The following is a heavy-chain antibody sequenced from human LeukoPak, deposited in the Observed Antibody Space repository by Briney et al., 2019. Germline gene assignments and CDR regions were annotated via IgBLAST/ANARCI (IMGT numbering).Heavy chain of an antibody. V-gene: IGHV4-34*01. CDR2: INHSGST. CDR3: ARDAGSMMTSLDY. D-gene: IGHD3-22*01. J-gene: IGHJ4*02. Sequence: SETLSLTCSVSDDSITMYYWSWIRQPPGKGLEWIGEINHSGSTNYNPSLKSRVTISVDTSKNQFSLKLSSVTAADTAVYYCARDAGSMMTSLDYWGQGTLVTVPS. CDR1: DDSITMYY.